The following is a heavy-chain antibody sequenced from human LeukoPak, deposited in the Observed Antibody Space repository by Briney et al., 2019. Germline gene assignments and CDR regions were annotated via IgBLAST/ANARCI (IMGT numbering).Heavy chain of an antibody. CDR3: ARGQYHLLYWYFDL. V-gene: IGHV4-4*07. Sequence: SETLSLTCTVSGGSTSSYYWSWIRQPAGKGLEWIGRIYSSGSTNYNPSLKSRVTMSVDTPKNQFSLKLSSVTAADTAVYYCARGQYHLLYWYFDLWGRGTLVTVSS. D-gene: IGHD2-2*01. CDR1: GGSTSSYY. CDR2: IYSSGST. J-gene: IGHJ2*01.